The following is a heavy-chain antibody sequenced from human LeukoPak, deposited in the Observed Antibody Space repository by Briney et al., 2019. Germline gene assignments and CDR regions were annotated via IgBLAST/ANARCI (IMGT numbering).Heavy chain of an antibody. CDR1: GFTVSSNY. CDR3: ARVRNGGYCSSTSYEFDY. J-gene: IGHJ4*02. Sequence: PGGSLRLSCAASGFTVSSNYMSWVRQAPGKGLEWVSVIYSCGSTYYADSVKGRFTISRDNSKNALYLQINSQRAEDTAVYYCARVRNGGYCSSTSYEFDYWGQGTLVTVSS. CDR2: IYSCGST. V-gene: IGHV3-66*03. D-gene: IGHD2-2*01.